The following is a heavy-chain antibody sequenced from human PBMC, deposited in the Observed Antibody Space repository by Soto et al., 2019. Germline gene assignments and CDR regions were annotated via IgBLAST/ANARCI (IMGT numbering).Heavy chain of an antibody. CDR1: GFTFSSYS. J-gene: IGHJ5*02. V-gene: IGHV3-48*01. CDR3: ARDPDDFWSGYYNRTNQYNWFDP. Sequence: PGGSLRLSCAASGFTFSSYSMNWVRQAPGKGLEWVSYISSSSSTIYYADSVKGRFTISRDNAKNSLYLQMNSLRAEDTAVYYCARDPDDFWSGYYNRTNQYNWFDPWGQGTLVTVSS. D-gene: IGHD3-3*01. CDR2: ISSSSSTI.